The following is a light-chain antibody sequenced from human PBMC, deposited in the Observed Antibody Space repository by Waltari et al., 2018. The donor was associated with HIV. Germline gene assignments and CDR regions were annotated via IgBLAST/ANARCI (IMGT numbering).Light chain of an antibody. CDR2: RNE. J-gene: IGLJ1*01. Sequence: QSVLTQPPSASGTPGQRVTISCSGGSSNIGSNYVFWYQLLPGTAPKLLVYRNEHRPSGVPDRLAGSKSGTSASLAISGLRSEDEADYYCAAWDDSLSGYVFGTGTKVTVL. V-gene: IGLV1-47*01. CDR1: SSNIGSNY. CDR3: AAWDDSLSGYV.